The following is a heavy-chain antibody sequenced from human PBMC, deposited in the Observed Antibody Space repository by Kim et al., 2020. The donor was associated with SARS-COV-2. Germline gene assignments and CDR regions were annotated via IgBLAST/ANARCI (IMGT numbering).Heavy chain of an antibody. V-gene: IGHV3-11*01. D-gene: IGHD3-22*01. CDR3: ASGHRGVGMIVVAGDAFDI. Sequence: GGSLRLSCAASGFTFSDYYMSWIRQAPGKGLEWVSYISSSGSTIYYADSVKGRFTISRDNAKNSLYLQMNSLRAEDTAVYYCASGHRGVGMIVVAGDAFDIWGQGTMVTVSS. CDR1: GFTFSDYY. J-gene: IGHJ3*02. CDR2: ISSSGSTI.